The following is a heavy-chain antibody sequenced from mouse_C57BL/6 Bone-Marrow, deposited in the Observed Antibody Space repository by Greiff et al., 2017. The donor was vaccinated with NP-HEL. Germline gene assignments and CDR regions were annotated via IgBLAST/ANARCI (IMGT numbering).Heavy chain of an antibody. CDR1: GFTFSSYA. D-gene: IGHD4-1*02. J-gene: IGHJ4*01. CDR2: ISDGGSYT. Sequence: EVKLVESGGGLVKPGGSLQLSCAASGFTFSSYAMSWVRPTPEKRLEWVATISDGGSYTYYPDNVKGRFTISRDNAKNNLYLQMSHLKSEDTAMYYCARDPNWDDYAMDYWGQGTSVTVSS. CDR3: ARDPNWDDYAMDY. V-gene: IGHV5-4*01.